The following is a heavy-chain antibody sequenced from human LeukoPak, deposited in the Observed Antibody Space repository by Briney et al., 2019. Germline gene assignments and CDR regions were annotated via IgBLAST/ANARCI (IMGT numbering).Heavy chain of an antibody. D-gene: IGHD3-10*01. CDR2: ISGSGGGT. J-gene: IGHJ4*02. Sequence: GGSLRLSCAASGFTFTSYAMSWVRQAPGKGLEWVSSISGSGGGTYYADSVKGRFTISRDNSKNTVYLQMNSLGAEDTAVYYCAKDPSYGSVYYFDYWGQGTLATVSS. V-gene: IGHV3-23*01. CDR1: GFTFTSYA. CDR3: AKDPSYGSVYYFDY.